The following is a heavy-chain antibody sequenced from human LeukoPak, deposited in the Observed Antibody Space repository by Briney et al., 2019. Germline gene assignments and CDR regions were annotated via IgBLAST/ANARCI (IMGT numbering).Heavy chain of an antibody. CDR3: ASGRWLQAFDY. Sequence: SETLSLTCTVSGGSISSHYWSWIRQPPGKGLEWIGYIYYSGSTNYNPSLKSRVTISVDTSKNQFSLQLSSVTAADTAVYYCASGRWLQAFDYWGQGTLVTVSS. V-gene: IGHV4-59*11. CDR2: IYYSGST. J-gene: IGHJ4*02. CDR1: GGSISSHY. D-gene: IGHD5-24*01.